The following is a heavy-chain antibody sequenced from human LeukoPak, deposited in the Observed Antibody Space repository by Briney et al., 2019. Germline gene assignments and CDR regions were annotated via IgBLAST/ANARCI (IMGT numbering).Heavy chain of an antibody. CDR1: GGTFSSYA. J-gene: IGHJ6*03. CDR2: IIPIFGTA. D-gene: IGHD3-9*01. Sequence: SVKVSCKASGGTFSSYAISWVRQAPGQGLEWMGGIIPIFGTANYAQKFQGRVTITTDESTSTAYMELSSLRSEDTAVYYCARGGSYYDILTGYYTPPRYYYYYYMDVWGKGTTVTVSS. V-gene: IGHV1-69*05. CDR3: ARGGSYYDILTGYYTPPRYYYYYYMDV.